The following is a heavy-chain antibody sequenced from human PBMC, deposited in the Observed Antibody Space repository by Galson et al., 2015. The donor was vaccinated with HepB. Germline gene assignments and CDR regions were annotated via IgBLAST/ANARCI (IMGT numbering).Heavy chain of an antibody. V-gene: IGHV3-23*01. D-gene: IGHD3-16*01. CDR3: VKEGAWFGGDWFDP. Sequence: SLRLSCAGSGFIFRHHAMAWLRQAPGKGLEWVSGINGRGPTRSYSDAVKGRFSISRDNSMDTVFLQMDNLRPEDTAVYYCVKEGAWFGGDWFDPWGQGALVTVS. CDR2: INGRGPTR. CDR1: GFIFRHHA. J-gene: IGHJ5*02.